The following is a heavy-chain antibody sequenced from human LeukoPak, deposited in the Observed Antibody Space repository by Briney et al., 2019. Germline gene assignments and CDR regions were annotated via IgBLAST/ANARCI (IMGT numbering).Heavy chain of an antibody. D-gene: IGHD3-9*01. Sequence: GGSLRLSCAASGFTFSDYYMSWIRQAPGKGLEWVSYISSSGSTIYYADSVKGRFTISRDNAKNSLYLQMNSLRAEDTAVHYCASYILTGSDAFDIWGQGTMVTVSS. V-gene: IGHV3-11*01. CDR2: ISSSGSTI. CDR3: ASYILTGSDAFDI. CDR1: GFTFSDYY. J-gene: IGHJ3*02.